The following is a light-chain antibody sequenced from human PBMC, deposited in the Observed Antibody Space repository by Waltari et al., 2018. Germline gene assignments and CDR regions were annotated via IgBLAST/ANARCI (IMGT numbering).Light chain of an antibody. CDR2: HAS. J-gene: IGKJ2*01. Sequence: EIVMTQSPATLSVSPGERATLSCRASQIISIYLAWFQQKPGQAPRLLIYHASTRATGIPARLSGSGSGTEFTLTISSLQSEDFAVYYCQQYYDGRTFGQGTKLEIK. CDR1: QIISIY. CDR3: QQYYDGRT. V-gene: IGKV3-15*01.